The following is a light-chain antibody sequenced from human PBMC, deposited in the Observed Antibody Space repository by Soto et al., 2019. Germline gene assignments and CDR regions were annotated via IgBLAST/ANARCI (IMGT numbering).Light chain of an antibody. J-gene: IGLJ2*01. V-gene: IGLV2-8*01. CDR2: EVT. CDR3: SSYAGSDPGVGV. CDR1: SSDVGRYNY. Sequence: QSALTQPPSASGSPGQSVTISCTGTSSDVGRYNYVSWYQQHPGKAPKLLIYEVTKRPSGVPDRFSASKSGNTASLAVSGLQAEDEADYYCSSYAGSDPGVGVLGGGTQVTFL.